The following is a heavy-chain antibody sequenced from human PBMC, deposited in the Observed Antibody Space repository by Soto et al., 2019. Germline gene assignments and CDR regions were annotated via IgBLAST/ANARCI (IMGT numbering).Heavy chain of an antibody. CDR3: ARVRYYYDSSSYDYYYYGMDV. D-gene: IGHD3-22*01. Sequence: SVKVSCKASGGTFSSYAISWVRQAPGQGLEWMGGIIPIFGTANYAQKFQGRVTITADESTSTAYMELSSLRSEDTAVYYCARVRYYYDSSSYDYYYYGMDVWGQGTTVTVSS. CDR2: IIPIFGTA. CDR1: GGTFSSYA. J-gene: IGHJ6*02. V-gene: IGHV1-69*13.